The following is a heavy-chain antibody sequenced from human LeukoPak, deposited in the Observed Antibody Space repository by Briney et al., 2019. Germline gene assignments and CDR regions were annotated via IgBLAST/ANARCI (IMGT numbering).Heavy chain of an antibody. J-gene: IGHJ4*02. Sequence: SETLSLTCAVYGGSFSGYYRSWIRRPPGKGLELIGEINRSGSIDYNPSLKSRVTISADTSKNQFFLNLNSVTAADTAVYYCARGGDNWNFYWGQGTLVTVS. CDR3: ARGGDNWNFY. CDR2: INRSGSI. D-gene: IGHD1-1*01. CDR1: GGSFSGYY. V-gene: IGHV4-34*01.